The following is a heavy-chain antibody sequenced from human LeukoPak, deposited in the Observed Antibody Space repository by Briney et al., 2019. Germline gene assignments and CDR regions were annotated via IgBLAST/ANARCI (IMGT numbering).Heavy chain of an antibody. Sequence: GGSLRLSCAASGFTFSSYGMHWVRQAPGKGLEWVAFIRYDGSNKYYADSVKGRFTISRDNSKNTLYLKMNSLRAEDTAVYYCAKDLNFFGYNWFDPWGQGTLVTVSS. CDR3: AKDLNFFGYNWFDP. V-gene: IGHV3-30*02. CDR2: IRYDGSNK. CDR1: GFTFSSYG. J-gene: IGHJ5*02. D-gene: IGHD3-3*01.